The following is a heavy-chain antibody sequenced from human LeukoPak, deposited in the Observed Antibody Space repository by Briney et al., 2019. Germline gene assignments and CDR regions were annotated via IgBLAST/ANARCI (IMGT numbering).Heavy chain of an antibody. V-gene: IGHV1-18*01. CDR2: ISAYNGNT. Sequence: ASVKVSCKASGYTFTSYGISWVRQAPGQGLEWMGWISAYNGNTNYAQKFQGRVTMTRDTSISTAYMELSNLSSDDTAVYYCARDPYVSGSYGWLDPWGQGTLVTVSS. J-gene: IGHJ5*02. CDR3: ARDPYVSGSYGWLDP. D-gene: IGHD3-10*01. CDR1: GYTFTSYG.